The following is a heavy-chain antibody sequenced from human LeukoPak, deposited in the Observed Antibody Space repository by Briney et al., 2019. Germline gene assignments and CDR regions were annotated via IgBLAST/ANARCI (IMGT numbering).Heavy chain of an antibody. D-gene: IGHD3-22*01. CDR3: ARLVYYDQN. Sequence: PSETLSLTCTVSGGSISSSSYYWGWIRQPPGKGLEWIGSIYYSGSTYYNPSLKSRVTISVDTSKNQFSLKLSSVTAADTAVYYCARLVYYDQNWGQGTLVTVSS. J-gene: IGHJ4*02. CDR1: GGSISSSSYY. V-gene: IGHV4-39*07. CDR2: IYYSGST.